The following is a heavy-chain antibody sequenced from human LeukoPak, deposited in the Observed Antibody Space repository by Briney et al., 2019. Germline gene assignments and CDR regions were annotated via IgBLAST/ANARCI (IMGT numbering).Heavy chain of an antibody. D-gene: IGHD3-22*01. Sequence: PSETLSLTCTVSGGSISSYYWSWIRQPPGKGLGWIGYIYYSGSTNYNPSLKSRVTISVDTSKNQFSLKLSSVTAADTAVYYCARAYYDSSGYNGLRFDPWGQGTLVTVSS. CDR2: IYYSGST. CDR1: GGSISSYY. V-gene: IGHV4-59*01. CDR3: ARAYYDSSGYNGLRFDP. J-gene: IGHJ5*02.